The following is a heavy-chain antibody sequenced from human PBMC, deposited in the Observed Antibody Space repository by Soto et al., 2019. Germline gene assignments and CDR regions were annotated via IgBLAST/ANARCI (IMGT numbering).Heavy chain of an antibody. V-gene: IGHV4-61*01. Sequence: NPSETLSLTCTVSGGSVSSGSYYWSWIRQPPGKGLEWIGYIYYSGSTNYNPSLKSRVTISVDTSKNQFSLKLSSVTAADTAVYYCARESVGAIDYYYYGMDVWGQGTTVTVSS. CDR2: IYYSGST. CDR3: ARESVGAIDYYYYGMDV. J-gene: IGHJ6*02. D-gene: IGHD1-26*01. CDR1: GGSVSSGSYY.